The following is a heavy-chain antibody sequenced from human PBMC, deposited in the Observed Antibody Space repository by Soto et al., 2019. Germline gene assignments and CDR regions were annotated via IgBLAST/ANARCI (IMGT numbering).Heavy chain of an antibody. CDR3: ARRTLGYCSSTSCLSYYYYYMDV. V-gene: IGHV4-34*01. Sequence: QVQLQQWGAGLLKPSETLSLTCAVYGGSFSGYYWSWIRQPPGKGLEWIGEINHSGSTNYNPSLMSRVTISVDTSKNQFSLKLSSVTAADTAVYYCARRTLGYCSSTSCLSYYYYYMDVWGKGTTVTVSS. CDR1: GGSFSGYY. CDR2: INHSGST. D-gene: IGHD2-2*01. J-gene: IGHJ6*03.